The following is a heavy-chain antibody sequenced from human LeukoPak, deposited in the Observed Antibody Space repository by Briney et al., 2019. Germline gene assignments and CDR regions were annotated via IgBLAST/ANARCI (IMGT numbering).Heavy chain of an antibody. V-gene: IGHV3-30-3*01. J-gene: IGHJ3*02. CDR3: AREGGYYGSGLRNAFDI. CDR1: GFTFSSYA. D-gene: IGHD3-10*01. Sequence: GGSLRLSCAASGFTFSSYAMHWVRQAPGKGLEWVAVISYDGSNKYYADSVKGRFTISRDNSKNTLYLQMNSLRAEDTAVYYCAREGGYYGSGLRNAFDIWGQGTMVTVSS. CDR2: ISYDGSNK.